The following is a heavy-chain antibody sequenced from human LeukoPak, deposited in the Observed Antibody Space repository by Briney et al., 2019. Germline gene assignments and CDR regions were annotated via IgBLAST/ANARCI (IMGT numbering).Heavy chain of an antibody. CDR3: ARIIAASQDVFDI. Sequence: PSETLSLTCSVSGGSISSFYWSWFYWSWIRQPPGKGLEWIGYIYYSGSTNYNPSLKSRVTISLDTSKTQFSLKLSSVTAADTAVYYCARIIAASQDVFDIWGQGTMITVSS. CDR2: IYYSGST. D-gene: IGHD6-6*01. V-gene: IGHV4-61*08. J-gene: IGHJ3*02. CDR1: GGSISS.